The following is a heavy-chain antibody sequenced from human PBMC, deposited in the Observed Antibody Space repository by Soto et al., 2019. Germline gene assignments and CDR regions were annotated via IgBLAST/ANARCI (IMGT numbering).Heavy chain of an antibody. Sequence: QVQLQQWGAGLLKSSETLSLTCAVFGGSFSGYYWSWIRQPPGKGLEWIGEINHRGSTNYNPSLKSRVTMSVDTSKNQFSLTLTSVTAADTAVYYCATTNWNHNWFDPWGQGTLVTVSS. D-gene: IGHD1-1*01. CDR2: INHRGST. V-gene: IGHV4-34*01. CDR1: GGSFSGYY. CDR3: ATTNWNHNWFDP. J-gene: IGHJ5*02.